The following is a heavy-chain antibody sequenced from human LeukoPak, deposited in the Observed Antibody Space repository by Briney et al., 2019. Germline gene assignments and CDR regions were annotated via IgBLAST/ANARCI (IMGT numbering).Heavy chain of an antibody. Sequence: SETLSLTCTVSGGSISSYYWSWIRQSPGKGLEWVGYIYASGATNYNASLKSRVTISVDTPKNQFSLKLSSVTAADTAVYYCARRSSVVRGWFDPWGQGTLVTVSS. CDR3: ARRSSVVRGWFDP. J-gene: IGHJ5*02. V-gene: IGHV4-4*09. D-gene: IGHD2-15*01. CDR1: GGSISSYY. CDR2: IYASGAT.